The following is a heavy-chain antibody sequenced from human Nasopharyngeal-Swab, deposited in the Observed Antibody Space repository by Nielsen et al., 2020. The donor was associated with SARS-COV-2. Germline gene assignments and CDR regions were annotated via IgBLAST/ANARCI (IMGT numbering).Heavy chain of an antibody. D-gene: IGHD3-16*01. J-gene: IGHJ3*02. CDR2: INHSGST. CDR3: ARRDEVPVQGIMDI. CDR1: GGSFSGYY. Sequence: SETLSLTFPVYGGSFSGYYWSWFRQLPGKGLEWIGEINHSGSTNYNPSLMSRVTISVDTSKNQCSLKLSSVTAADTAVYYCARRDEVPVQGIMDIWGQGTMVTVSS. V-gene: IGHV4-34*01.